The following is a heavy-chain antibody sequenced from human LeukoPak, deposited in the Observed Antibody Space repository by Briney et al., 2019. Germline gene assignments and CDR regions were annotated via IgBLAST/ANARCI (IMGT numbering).Heavy chain of an antibody. Sequence: GGSLRLSCAASGVSVSSTYLTWVRQAPGKELEWLSVLYSNGIISYADSVKGRFTISRDSSENAVYLQMDNLRPEDTALYFCARGKLYSYETTSYYGPFDCWGQGTLVTVSS. CDR2: LYSNGII. CDR3: ARGKLYSYETTSYYGPFDC. D-gene: IGHD3-22*01. J-gene: IGHJ4*02. CDR1: GVSVSSTY. V-gene: IGHV3-53*01.